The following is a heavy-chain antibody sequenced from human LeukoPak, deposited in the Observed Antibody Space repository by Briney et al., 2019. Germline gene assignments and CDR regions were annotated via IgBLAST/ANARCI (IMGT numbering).Heavy chain of an antibody. CDR1: GFTFSSYA. CDR3: AKPGTNSGTYSLVPDY. J-gene: IGHJ4*02. D-gene: IGHD1-26*01. V-gene: IGHV3-30*04. Sequence: PGGSLRLSCAASGFTFSSYAMHWVRQAPGKGLEWVAVISYDGSNKYYADSVKGRFTISRDNSKNTLYLQMNSLRAEDTAVYYCAKPGTNSGTYSLVPDYWGQGTLVTVSS. CDR2: ISYDGSNK.